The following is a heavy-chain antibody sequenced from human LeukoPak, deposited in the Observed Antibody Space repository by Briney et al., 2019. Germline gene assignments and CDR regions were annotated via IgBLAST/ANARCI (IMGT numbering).Heavy chain of an antibody. V-gene: IGHV3-64D*06. D-gene: IGHD4-17*01. CDR2: ISSNVGIT. Sequence: GGSLRLSCSASGFTFSSYAMHWVRQAPGKGLEYVSAISSNVGITYYADSVKGRFTISRDNSKNTLYLQMSSLRAEDTAVYYCVKDHGDYGDYDFDYWGQGPLVTVSS. J-gene: IGHJ4*02. CDR3: VKDHGDYGDYDFDY. CDR1: GFTFSSYA.